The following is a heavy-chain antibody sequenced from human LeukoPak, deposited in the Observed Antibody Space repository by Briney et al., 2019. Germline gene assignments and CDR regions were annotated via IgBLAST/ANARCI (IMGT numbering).Heavy chain of an antibody. Sequence: GGSLRLSCAASGFTFSSYAMSWVRQAPGKGLEWVSAISGSGGSTYYADSVKGRFTISRDNSKNTLYLQMNSLRAEDTAVYYCAKDTRSGSYPYFNLDYWGQGTLVTVSS. V-gene: IGHV3-23*01. CDR2: ISGSGGST. J-gene: IGHJ4*02. CDR1: GFTFSSYA. D-gene: IGHD3-10*01. CDR3: AKDTRSGSYPYFNLDY.